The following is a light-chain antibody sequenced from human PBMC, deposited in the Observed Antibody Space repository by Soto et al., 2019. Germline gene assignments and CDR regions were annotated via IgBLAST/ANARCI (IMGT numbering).Light chain of an antibody. Sequence: DIQMTQSPSTLSASVGDRVTITCRASQSISSWLAWYQQKPGKAPKLLIYDASSLESGVPSRCSGSGSGTEFPRTSSGLQADDFATYYCQQYNSYLWTFGQGTKVEIK. V-gene: IGKV1-5*01. CDR2: DAS. CDR3: QQYNSYLWT. CDR1: QSISSW. J-gene: IGKJ1*01.